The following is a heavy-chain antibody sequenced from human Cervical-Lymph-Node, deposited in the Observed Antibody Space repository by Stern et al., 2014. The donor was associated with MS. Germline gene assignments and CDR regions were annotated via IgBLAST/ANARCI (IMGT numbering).Heavy chain of an antibody. CDR2: IRADSGNT. Sequence: QLVQSGTEVKKPGASVLVSCKASGYTFTTYGITWVRQAPGQGLEWMGWIRADSGNTKDAQKFQDRFTMTRDTTTGTAYMEVRSLRSEDTAVYYCARDKMHAFDYWGQGTQVTVPS. J-gene: IGHJ4*02. CDR3: ARDKMHAFDY. D-gene: IGHD2-8*01. CDR1: GYTFTTYG. V-gene: IGHV1-18*01.